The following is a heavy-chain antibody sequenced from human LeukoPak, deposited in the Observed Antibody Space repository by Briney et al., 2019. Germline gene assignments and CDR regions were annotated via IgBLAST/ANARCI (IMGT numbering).Heavy chain of an antibody. CDR2: INAGNGNT. V-gene: IGHV1-3*01. Sequence: VSVKVSCKASGYTFTSYAMHWVRQAPGQRLEWMGWINAGNGNTKYSQKFQGRVTITRDTSASTAYMELSSLRSEDTAVYYCARESSPLWSGYPAQFDYWGQGTLVTVSS. J-gene: IGHJ4*02. D-gene: IGHD3-3*01. CDR3: ARESSPLWSGYPAQFDY. CDR1: GYTFTSYA.